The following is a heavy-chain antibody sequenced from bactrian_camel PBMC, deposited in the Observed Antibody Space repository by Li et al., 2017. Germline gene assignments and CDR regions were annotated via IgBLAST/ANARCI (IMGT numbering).Heavy chain of an antibody. CDR1: RYLFSGSFC. J-gene: IGHJ4*01. CDR3: AARLVNTRACVAGGRYEFGY. Sequence: HVQLVESGGGSVQAGGSLRLSCAASRYLFSGSFCMGWFRQAPGKLREGVAAIGMDGRTSAADSVKGRFTISKDNAKNTLYLQMDNLQPEDTAVYYCAARLVNTRACVAGGRYEFGYWGQGTQVT. CDR2: IGMDGRT. V-gene: IGHV3S53*01. D-gene: IGHD7*01.